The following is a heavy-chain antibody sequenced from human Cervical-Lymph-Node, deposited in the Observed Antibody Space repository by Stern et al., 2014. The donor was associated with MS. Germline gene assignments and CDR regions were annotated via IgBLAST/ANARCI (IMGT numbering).Heavy chain of an antibody. CDR1: GFSFSRYA. Sequence: VQLVESGGGVVQPGRSLRLSCAASGFSFSRYAMHWVRQAPGKGLEWVALIWYDGSNPYYADSVPGRFPISRDNFKNTLYLQMNSLRAEDTAVYYCASAYSSSHYYFDYWGQGTLVTVSS. V-gene: IGHV3-33*01. D-gene: IGHD6-13*01. CDR2: IWYDGSNP. J-gene: IGHJ4*02. CDR3: ASAYSSSHYYFDY.